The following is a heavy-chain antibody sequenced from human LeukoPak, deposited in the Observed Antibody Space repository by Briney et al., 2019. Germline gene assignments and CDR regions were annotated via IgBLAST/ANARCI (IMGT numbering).Heavy chain of an antibody. D-gene: IGHD6-19*01. Sequence: GGSLRLSCAASGFTFSTYGMTWVRQAPGKGLEWVSDISGGGGSTYYADSVRGRFTISRDNSKNTLYLQKNSLRADDTAIYYCAKSMTLQWRGFFDLWGRGTHVTVSS. CDR2: ISGGGGST. J-gene: IGHJ2*01. CDR1: GFTFSTYG. V-gene: IGHV3-23*01. CDR3: AKSMTLQWRGFFDL.